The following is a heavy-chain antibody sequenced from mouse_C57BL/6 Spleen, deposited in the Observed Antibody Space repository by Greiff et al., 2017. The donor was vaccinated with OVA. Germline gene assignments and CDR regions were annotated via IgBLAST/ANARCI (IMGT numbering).Heavy chain of an antibody. V-gene: IGHV1-22*01. D-gene: IGHD2-1*01. CDR1: GYTFTDYN. Sequence: VQLKESGPELVKPGASVKMSCKASGYTFTDYNMHWVKQSHGKRLEWVGYINPNNGGISYNQKVTGKATLTVNKSSSTAYMELRSLTSEDSAVYYCAKEEDFYYGNYKAMDYWGQGTSVTVSS. CDR3: AKEEDFYYGNYKAMDY. CDR2: INPNNGGI. J-gene: IGHJ4*01.